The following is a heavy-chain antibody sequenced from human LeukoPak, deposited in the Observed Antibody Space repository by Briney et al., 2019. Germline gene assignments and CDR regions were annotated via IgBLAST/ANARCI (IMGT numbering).Heavy chain of an antibody. CDR3: ARGPRWDDAFGI. Sequence: NPSETLSLTCAVYGGSFSGYYWSWIRQPPGKGLEWIGEINHSGSTNYNPSLKSRVTISVDTSKNQFSLKLSSVTAADTAVYYCARGPRWDDAFGIWGQGTMVTVSS. J-gene: IGHJ3*02. CDR2: INHSGST. CDR1: GGSFSGYY. D-gene: IGHD1-26*01. V-gene: IGHV4-34*01.